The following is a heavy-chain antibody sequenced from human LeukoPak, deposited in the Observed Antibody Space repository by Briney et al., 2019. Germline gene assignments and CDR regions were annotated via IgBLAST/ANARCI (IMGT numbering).Heavy chain of an antibody. Sequence: SETLSLTCTVSGGSISSYYWSWIRQPPGKGLEWIGYIYYSGSTNYNPSLKSRVTISVDTSKNQFSLKLSSVTAADTAVYYCARHGAENDFWSGYQWFDPWGQGTLVTVSS. J-gene: IGHJ5*02. CDR1: GGSISSYY. CDR3: ARHGAENDFWSGYQWFDP. D-gene: IGHD3-3*01. V-gene: IGHV4-59*08. CDR2: IYYSGST.